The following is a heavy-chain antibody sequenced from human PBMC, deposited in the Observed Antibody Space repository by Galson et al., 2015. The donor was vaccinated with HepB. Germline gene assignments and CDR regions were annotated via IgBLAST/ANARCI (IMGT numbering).Heavy chain of an antibody. V-gene: IGHV3-23*01. CDR3: ANTNVWASHYYYGMDV. D-gene: IGHD3-16*01. CDR2: ISGSGGSK. J-gene: IGHJ6*02. Sequence: SLRLSCAASGFTFSSYAMSWVRQAPRKGLEWVSAISGSGGSKYYAASVKGRFTISRDNSKNTLYLQMNSLRAEDTAVYYCANTNVWASHYYYGMDVWGQGTTVTVSS. CDR1: GFTFSSYA.